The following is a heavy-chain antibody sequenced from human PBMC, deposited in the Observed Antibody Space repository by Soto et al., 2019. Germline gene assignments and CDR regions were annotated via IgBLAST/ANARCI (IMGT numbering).Heavy chain of an antibody. V-gene: IGHV4-61*01. Sequence: LSLTCTVSGGSVSSGSYYWSWIRQPPGKGLEWIGYIYYSGSTNYNPSLKSRVTISVDTSKNQFSLKLSSVTAADTAVYYCARLVVVQADIGYYGMDVWGQGTTVTVSS. D-gene: IGHD2-2*02. J-gene: IGHJ6*02. CDR2: IYYSGST. CDR1: GGSVSSGSYY. CDR3: ARLVVVQADIGYYGMDV.